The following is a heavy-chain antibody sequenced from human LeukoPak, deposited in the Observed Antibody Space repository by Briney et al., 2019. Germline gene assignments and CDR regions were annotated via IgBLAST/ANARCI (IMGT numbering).Heavy chain of an antibody. CDR3: ASTAYQLLKYYYYYYYMDV. CDR2: IIPIFGTA. D-gene: IGHD2-2*01. Sequence: SVKVSCKASGVTFSSYAISWVRQAPGQGLEWMGGIIPIFGTANYAQKFQGRVTITTDESTSTAYMELSSLRSEDTAVYYCASTAYQLLKYYYYYYYMDVWGKGTTVTVSS. J-gene: IGHJ6*03. CDR1: GVTFSSYA. V-gene: IGHV1-69*05.